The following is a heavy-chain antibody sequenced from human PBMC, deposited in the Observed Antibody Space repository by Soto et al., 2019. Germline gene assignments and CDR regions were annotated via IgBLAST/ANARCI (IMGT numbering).Heavy chain of an antibody. CDR1: GGSISSGDYY. CDR3: ARDRITIFGVVIGQFDY. J-gene: IGHJ4*02. Sequence: PSETLSLTCTVSGGSISSGDYYLSCIRQPPAKGLEWIWYIYYSGNTYYNPSLNIRVTISVDTSKTQFSLKLSSVTAADTDVYYCARDRITIFGVVIGQFDYWGQGTLVTVSS. V-gene: IGHV4-30-4*01. CDR2: IYYSGNT. D-gene: IGHD3-3*01.